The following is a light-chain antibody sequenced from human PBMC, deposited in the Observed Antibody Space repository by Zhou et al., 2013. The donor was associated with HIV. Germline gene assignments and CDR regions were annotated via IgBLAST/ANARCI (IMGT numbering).Light chain of an antibody. CDR1: EDIKNS. CDR3: QQVYSYPVS. CDR2: AAA. J-gene: IGKJ4*01. V-gene: IGKV1-9*01. Sequence: DIQLTQSPSYLSASVGDRVTITCRASEDIKNSLNWYQQRPGGAPKLLMFAAATLQSGVSSKFSGRGSGTEFTLTISRLQPDDFGTYFCQQVYSYPVSFGGGTTVAVK.